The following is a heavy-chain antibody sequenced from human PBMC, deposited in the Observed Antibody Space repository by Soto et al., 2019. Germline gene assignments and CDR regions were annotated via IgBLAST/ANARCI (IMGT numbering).Heavy chain of an antibody. CDR1: GFTFRTYS. V-gene: IGHV3-21*01. Sequence: GGSLRLSCAASGFTFRTYSMSWVRQAPGKGLEWVSSISSTSKYIYYADSVKGRFTVSRDNAKKSLYLQMNSLRAEDTAVYFCAGFPKASGGSCYSDYWGQGTLVTVSS. D-gene: IGHD2-15*01. J-gene: IGHJ4*02. CDR2: ISSTSKYI. CDR3: AGFPKASGGSCYSDY.